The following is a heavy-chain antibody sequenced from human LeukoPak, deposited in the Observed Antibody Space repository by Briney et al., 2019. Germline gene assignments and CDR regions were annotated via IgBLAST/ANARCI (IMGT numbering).Heavy chain of an antibody. V-gene: IGHV3-48*01. J-gene: IGHJ4*02. Sequence: PGGSLRLSCAASGFTFSRYTMNWVRQAPGKGLEWVSHISTSGSAMYYADSVKGRFTISRDNAKDSLYLQMNSLRAEDTAVYYCAKALYGGHDYWGQGTLVTVSS. CDR1: GFTFSRYT. CDR3: AKALYGGHDY. D-gene: IGHD4-23*01. CDR2: ISTSGSAM.